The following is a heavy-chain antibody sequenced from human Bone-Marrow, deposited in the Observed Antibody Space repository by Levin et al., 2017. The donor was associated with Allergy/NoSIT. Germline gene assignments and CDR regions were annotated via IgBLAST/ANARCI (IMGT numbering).Heavy chain of an antibody. CDR1: GGSVSSGNHY. Sequence: SETLSLTCTVSGGSVSSGNHYWSWIRQPPGKGLEWIGLIYHSGGTGTTNYKSSLKSRVTISIDTFKNQFSLRLNSLTAADTAVYYCARGRGFGYGIDYWGQGTLVTVSS. V-gene: IGHV4-61*01. D-gene: IGHD5-18*01. J-gene: IGHJ4*02. CDR2: IYHSGGTGTT. CDR3: ARGRGFGYGIDY.